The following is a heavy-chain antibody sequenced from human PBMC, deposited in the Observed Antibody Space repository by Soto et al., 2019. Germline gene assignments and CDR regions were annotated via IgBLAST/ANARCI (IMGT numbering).Heavy chain of an antibody. D-gene: IGHD2-2*01. V-gene: IGHV3-33*01. Sequence: QVQLVESGGGVVQPGRSLRLSCAASGFTFSSYGMHWVRQAPGKGLEWVAVIWYDGSNKYYADSVKGRFTISRDNSKNTLDLQMNSLRAEDTAVYYCARVAEVKWGSCQFDYWGQGTLVTVSS. CDR1: GFTFSSYG. J-gene: IGHJ4*02. CDR2: IWYDGSNK. CDR3: ARVAEVKWGSCQFDY.